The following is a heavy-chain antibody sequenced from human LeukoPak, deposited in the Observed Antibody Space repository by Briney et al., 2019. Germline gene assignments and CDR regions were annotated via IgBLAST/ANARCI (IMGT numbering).Heavy chain of an antibody. V-gene: IGHV1-69*13. D-gene: IGHD3-10*01. J-gene: IGHJ6*02. CDR1: GGTFSSYA. CDR2: IIPIFSTA. CDR3: ARDGYGSGSFYYYGMDV. Sequence: ASVKVSCKASGGTFSSYAISWVRQAPGQGLEWMGGIIPIFSTANYAQKFQGRVTITADESTSTAYMELSSLRSEDTAVYYCARDGYGSGSFYYYGMDVWGQGATVTVSS.